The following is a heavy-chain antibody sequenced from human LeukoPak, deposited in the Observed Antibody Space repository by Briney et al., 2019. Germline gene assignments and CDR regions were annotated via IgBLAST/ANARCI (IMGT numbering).Heavy chain of an antibody. D-gene: IGHD3-22*01. Sequence: PGGSLRLSCAASGFTFSSHWMSWVRQTPGKGLEWVANIKQSGSEKYYVDSVRGRFTISRDDAKNSLYLQMNSLRVEDTAIYYCARTRGVWLYDSWGQGTLVTVSS. CDR3: ARTRGVWLYDS. J-gene: IGHJ4*02. CDR2: IKQSGSEK. CDR1: GFTFSSHW. V-gene: IGHV3-7*01.